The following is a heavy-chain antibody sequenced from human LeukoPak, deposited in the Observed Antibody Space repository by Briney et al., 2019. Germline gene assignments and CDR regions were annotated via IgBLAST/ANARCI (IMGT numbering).Heavy chain of an antibody. J-gene: IGHJ4*02. D-gene: IGHD6-13*01. V-gene: IGHV3-23*01. CDR1: GFTFSSYA. Sequence: GGSLRLSCAASGFTFSSYAMGWVRQAPGKGLEWVSCISGSGGNTYYADSVKGRFTTSRDNSKSVLYLQMNSLRAEDPAVYYCAKGTIGAADTNFDYWGQGALVTVSS. CDR2: ISGSGGNT. CDR3: AKGTIGAADTNFDY.